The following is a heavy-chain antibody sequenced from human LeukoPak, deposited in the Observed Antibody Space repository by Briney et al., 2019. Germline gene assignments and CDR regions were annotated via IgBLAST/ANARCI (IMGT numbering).Heavy chain of an antibody. Sequence: SETLSLTCTVSGGSISSYYWSWIRQPPGKGLEWIGYIYYSGSTNYNPSLKSRVTISVDTSKNQFSLKLSSVTAADTAVYYCARVLTVLRFLEWQRPTSNYYYYMDVWGKGTTVTVSS. V-gene: IGHV4-59*01. J-gene: IGHJ6*03. CDR2: IYYSGST. CDR3: ARVLTVLRFLEWQRPTSNYYYYMDV. CDR1: GGSISSYY. D-gene: IGHD3-3*01.